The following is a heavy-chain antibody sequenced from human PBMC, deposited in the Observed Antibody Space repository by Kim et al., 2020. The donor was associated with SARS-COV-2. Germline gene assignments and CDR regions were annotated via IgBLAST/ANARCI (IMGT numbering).Heavy chain of an antibody. J-gene: IGHJ5*02. Sequence: ASVKVSCKASGYTFSSYNMNWVRQAPGQGLEWMGCINTNTGNPTYAQGFTGRFVFSLDTSVNTAYLQISSLKADDTAIYYCARRRVWGFDPWGQGTLVTVSS. V-gene: IGHV7-4-1*02. CDR3: ARRRVWGFDP. CDR1: GYTFSSYN. CDR2: INTNTGNP. D-gene: IGHD1-26*01.